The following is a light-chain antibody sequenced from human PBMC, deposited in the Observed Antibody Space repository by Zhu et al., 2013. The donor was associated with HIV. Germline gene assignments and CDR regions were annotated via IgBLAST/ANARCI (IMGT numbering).Light chain of an antibody. CDR2: DVS. V-gene: IGLV2-14*03. CDR3: SSHAGANNII. J-gene: IGLJ2*01. CDR1: SSDVGSYNY. Sequence: QSALTQPASVSASLGQSITISCTGTSSDVGSYNYVSWYQQHPGKAPKLMIYDVSSRPSGVSNRFSGSKSGNTASLTISGLQAEDEADYYCSSHAGANNIIFGGGTKLTVL.